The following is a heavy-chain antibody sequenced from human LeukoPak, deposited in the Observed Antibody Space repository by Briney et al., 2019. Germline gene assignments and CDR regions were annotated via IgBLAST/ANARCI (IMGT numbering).Heavy chain of an antibody. J-gene: IGHJ4*02. CDR1: GFNFSNYW. Sequence: TGGSLRLSCAASGFNFSNYWMHWVRQAPGKGLEWVSRINEYGTTITYADSVKGRFTISRENARNTLFLQMNSLTPEDTAVYYCVRDLILVWTPGDEFDHWGQGTLVTVSS. CDR2: INEYGTTI. CDR3: VRDLILVWTPGDEFDH. V-gene: IGHV3-74*01. D-gene: IGHD3-16*01.